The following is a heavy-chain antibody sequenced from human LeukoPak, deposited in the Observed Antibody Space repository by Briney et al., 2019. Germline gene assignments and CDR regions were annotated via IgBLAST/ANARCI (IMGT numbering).Heavy chain of an antibody. J-gene: IGHJ2*01. CDR2: IWYDGTMK. Sequence: QPGRSLRLSCVASGFTFSRFGMHWVRQAPGKGLEWVAVIWYDGTMKYYADFVKGRFTISRDNSKKTLFLHMNSLRPEDTAVYYCAKGYGGDFQWYFDLWGRGTLVTVSS. CDR3: AKGYGGDFQWYFDL. D-gene: IGHD4-23*01. V-gene: IGHV3-33*06. CDR1: GFTFSRFG.